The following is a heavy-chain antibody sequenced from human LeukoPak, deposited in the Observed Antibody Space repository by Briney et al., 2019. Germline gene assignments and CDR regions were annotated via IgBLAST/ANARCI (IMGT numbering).Heavy chain of an antibody. D-gene: IGHD3-3*02. CDR3: ARDSTGYWYFDF. Sequence: SGGSLRLSCAASGFTFSDYGMNWVRQAPGKGLEWVSVFYSGGDTHYADSVKGRFTISRDNSKNTLYLQMNSLRAEDTAVYYCARDSTGYWYFDFWGRGTLVSVSS. V-gene: IGHV3-53*01. J-gene: IGHJ2*01. CDR1: GFTFSDYG. CDR2: FYSGGDT.